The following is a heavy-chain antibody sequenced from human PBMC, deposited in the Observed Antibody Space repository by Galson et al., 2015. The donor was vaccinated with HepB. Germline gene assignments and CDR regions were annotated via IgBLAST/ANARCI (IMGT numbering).Heavy chain of an antibody. CDR3: ARYSYGNDAFDI. CDR2: IYYSGST. V-gene: IGHV4-30-4*08. D-gene: IGHD5-18*01. CDR1: GGSISRGAYY. Sequence: TLSLTCTVSGGSISRGAYYWSWIRQHPGKGLEWIGYIYYSGSTYYNPPLKSRVTISVDTSKNQFSLKLSSVTAADTAVYYCARYSYGNDAFDIWGQGTMVTVSS. J-gene: IGHJ3*02.